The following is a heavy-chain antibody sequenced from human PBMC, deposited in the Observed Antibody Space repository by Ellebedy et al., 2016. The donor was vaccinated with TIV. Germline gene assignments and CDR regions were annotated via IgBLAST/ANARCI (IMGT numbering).Heavy chain of an antibody. D-gene: IGHD3-9*01. CDR3: ARESVNFDWFPIDY. Sequence: HTGGSLRLSCAASGSTFSRYWMHWVRQVPGKGLVWVLRIKFDGRITTYADSVKGRFTVSRDNAKNTLYLQMNSLRAEDTAVYYCARESVNFDWFPIDYWGQGTLVTVSS. V-gene: IGHV3-74*01. CDR2: IKFDGRIT. J-gene: IGHJ4*02. CDR1: GSTFSRYW.